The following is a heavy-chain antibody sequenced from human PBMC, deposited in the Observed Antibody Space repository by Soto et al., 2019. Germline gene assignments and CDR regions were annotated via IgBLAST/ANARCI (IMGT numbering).Heavy chain of an antibody. CDR1: GGTFSSYA. D-gene: IGHD3-22*01. Sequence: SVKVSCKASGGTFSSYAISWVRQAPGQGLEWMGGIIPIFGTANYAQKFQGRVTITADESTSTAYMELSSLRSEDTAVYYCAGALYYYDSSGYRAGLDPWGQGTLVTVSS. CDR2: IIPIFGTA. V-gene: IGHV1-69*13. J-gene: IGHJ5*02. CDR3: AGALYYYDSSGYRAGLDP.